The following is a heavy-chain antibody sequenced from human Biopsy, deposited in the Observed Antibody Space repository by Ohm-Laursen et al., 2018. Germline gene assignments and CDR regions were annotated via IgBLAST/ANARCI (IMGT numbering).Heavy chain of an antibody. CDR2: VYYTGST. J-gene: IGHJ4*02. Sequence: SDTLSLTCSVSGDSISSYYWSWIRQPPGKGLQWIGYVYYTGSTDYNPSLQSRVTISVDTSKNHFSLRLRSVTPADTAIYYCARGGYDYDYWGQGTLVTVSS. V-gene: IGHV4-59*07. CDR1: GDSISSYY. D-gene: IGHD5-12*01. CDR3: ARGGYDYDY.